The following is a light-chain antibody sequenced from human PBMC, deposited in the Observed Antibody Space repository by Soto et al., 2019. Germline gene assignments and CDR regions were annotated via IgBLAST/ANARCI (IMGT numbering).Light chain of an antibody. CDR3: MQAPHWPYT. CDR1: QSLLHSNGGTF. V-gene: IGKV2-30*02. J-gene: IGKJ2*01. CDR2: KIS. Sequence: DAVMTQSPLSLPVSLGQPASISCRSRQSLLHSNGGTFLNWFQQRPGQSPRRLIYKISNRDSGVPDRFRGSGAGPDFTLRNSRVEAEDVGVYYCMQAPHWPYTFGQGTKLEIK.